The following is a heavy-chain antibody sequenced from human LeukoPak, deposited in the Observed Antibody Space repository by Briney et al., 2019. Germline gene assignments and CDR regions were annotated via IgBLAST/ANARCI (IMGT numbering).Heavy chain of an antibody. CDR3: ARAFSTRGAARFDP. V-gene: IGHV4-30-2*01. D-gene: IGHD2-2*01. Sequence: SETLSLTCAVSGGSISSGGYSWSWIRQPPGKGLEWIGYIYHSGSTYYNPSLKSRVTISVDRSKNQFSLKLSSVTAADTAVYYCARAFSTRGAARFDPWGQGTLVTVSS. CDR1: GGSISSGGYS. CDR2: IYHSGST. J-gene: IGHJ5*02.